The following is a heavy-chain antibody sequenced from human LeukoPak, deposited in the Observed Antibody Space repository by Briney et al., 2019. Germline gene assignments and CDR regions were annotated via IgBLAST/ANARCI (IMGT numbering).Heavy chain of an antibody. V-gene: IGHV3-23*01. D-gene: IGHD6-13*01. CDR3: AKSSGQQLDYYYYGMDV. Sequence: QPGGSLRLSCAASGFTFSSYAMSWVRQAPGKGLEWVSAISGSGGSTYYADSVEGRFTISRDNSKNTLYLQMNSLRAEDTAVYYCAKSSGQQLDYYYYGMDVWGQGTTVTVSS. CDR1: GFTFSSYA. J-gene: IGHJ6*02. CDR2: ISGSGGST.